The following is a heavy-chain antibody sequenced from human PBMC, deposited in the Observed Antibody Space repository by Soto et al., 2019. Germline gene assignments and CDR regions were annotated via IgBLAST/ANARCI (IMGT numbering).Heavy chain of an antibody. CDR1: GFIFSDFQ. D-gene: IGHD3-16*01. J-gene: IGHJ4*02. Sequence: XGALRLSCAASGFIFSDFQINWVRQAPGMGLEWLSSITGTSAFTHYADSIEGRFTISRDNPNNLLFLQMDNLRPEDTAVYYCARDNLAFQGAFDIWGQGPLVTVS. V-gene: IGHV3-21*01. CDR2: ITGTSAFT. CDR3: ARDNLAFQGAFDI.